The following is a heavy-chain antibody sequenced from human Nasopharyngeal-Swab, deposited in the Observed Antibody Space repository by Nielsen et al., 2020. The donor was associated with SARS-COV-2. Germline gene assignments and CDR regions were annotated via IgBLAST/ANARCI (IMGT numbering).Heavy chain of an antibody. CDR3: ARDRSWNDGWFDP. J-gene: IGHJ5*02. D-gene: IGHD1-1*01. CDR1: GGSISSGSYY. V-gene: IGHV4-61*02. CDR2: IYTSGST. Sequence: SETLSLICTVSGGSISSGSYYWSWIRQPAGKGLEWIGRIYTSGSTNYNPSLKSRVTISVDTSKNQFSLKLSSVTAADTAVYYCARDRSWNDGWFDPWGQGTLVTVSS.